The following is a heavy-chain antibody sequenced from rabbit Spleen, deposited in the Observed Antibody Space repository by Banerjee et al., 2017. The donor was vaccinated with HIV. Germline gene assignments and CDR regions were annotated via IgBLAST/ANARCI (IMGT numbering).Heavy chain of an antibody. V-gene: IGHV1S45*01. D-gene: IGHD8-1*01. CDR3: ARDAGSGPYIDGYFDL. Sequence: EQLEESGGDLVKPGGTLTLTCKASGFSFSSSYDMCWVRQAPGKGLEWIACIYTGNGKTYYASWAKGRFTISKASSTTVTLQMTSLTVADMATYFCARDAGSGPYIDGYFDLWGQGTLVT. CDR1: GFSFSSSYD. CDR2: IYTGNGKT. J-gene: IGHJ4*01.